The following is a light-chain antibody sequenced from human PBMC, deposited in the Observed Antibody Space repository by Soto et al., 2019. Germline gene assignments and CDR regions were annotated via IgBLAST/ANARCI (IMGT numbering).Light chain of an antibody. CDR1: QSVSNY. V-gene: IGKV3-11*01. J-gene: IGKJ1*01. Sequence: IVLTQSPATLSLSPGERATLSCLASQSVSNYFVWYQQKPGQAPRLLIYDASKRATGIPARFSGSGSGTDFTLTISSLEHEDFAVYYCQQRSIWPWTFGQGTKVDIK. CDR2: DAS. CDR3: QQRSIWPWT.